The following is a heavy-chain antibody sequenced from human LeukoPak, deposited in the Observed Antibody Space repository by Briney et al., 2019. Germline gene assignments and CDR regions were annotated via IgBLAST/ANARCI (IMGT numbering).Heavy chain of an antibody. D-gene: IGHD3-16*01. CDR1: GFTVSSYA. CDR3: ARRRYDWGGDFAN. CDR2: IGGGGTL. V-gene: IGHV3-23*01. J-gene: IGHJ4*02. Sequence: PGGSLRLSCAASGFTVSSYAMGWVRQAPGKGLEWVSAIGGGGTLYYADSVKGRFSISRDISKNTLLLQMNSLRAEDTAVYYCARRRYDWGGDFANWGQGTLATVSS.